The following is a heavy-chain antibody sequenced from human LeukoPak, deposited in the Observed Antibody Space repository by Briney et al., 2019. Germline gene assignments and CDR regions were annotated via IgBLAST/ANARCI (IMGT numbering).Heavy chain of an antibody. CDR1: GYSVSSGYY. D-gene: IGHD1-26*01. V-gene: IGHV4-38-2*01. Sequence: SETLSLTCAVSGYSVSSGYYWGWIRQPPGKGLEWIGNIYHSGSTYYNPSLQSRVTISVDTSKNQFSLKLSSVTAADTAVYYCARVGGSYEPLDYWGQGTLVTVSS. J-gene: IGHJ4*02. CDR2: IYHSGST. CDR3: ARVGGSYEPLDY.